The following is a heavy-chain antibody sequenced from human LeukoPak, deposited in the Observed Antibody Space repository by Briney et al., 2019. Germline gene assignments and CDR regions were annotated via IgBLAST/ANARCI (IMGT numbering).Heavy chain of an antibody. V-gene: IGHV3-23*01. J-gene: IGHJ3*02. CDR3: AKAPYCSGGSCYHDAFDI. CDR1: GFTFSSYA. D-gene: IGHD2-15*01. Sequence: PGGSLRLSCAASGFTFSSYAMSWVRQAPGKGLEWVSAISGSGGSTYYADSVKGRFTISRDNSKDTLYLQMNSLRAEDTAVYYCAKAPYCSGGSCYHDAFDIWGQGTMVTVPS. CDR2: ISGSGGST.